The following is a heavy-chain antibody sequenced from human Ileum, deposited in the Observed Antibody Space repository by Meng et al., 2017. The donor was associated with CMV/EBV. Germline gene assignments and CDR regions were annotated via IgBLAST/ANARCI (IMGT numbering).Heavy chain of an antibody. CDR2: IYDSGST. D-gene: IGHD2-2*01. J-gene: IGHJ5*02. Sequence: SETLSLTCTVSGGSISSSSYYWGWIRQPPGKGLEWIGSIYDSGSTYYNPSLKSRVTISVDTSKNQFSLKLSSVTAADTAVYYCARLQAIVVVPAATGGGWFDPWGQGTLVTVSS. V-gene: IGHV4-39*01. CDR3: ARLQAIVVVPAATGGGWFDP. CDR1: GGSISSSSYY.